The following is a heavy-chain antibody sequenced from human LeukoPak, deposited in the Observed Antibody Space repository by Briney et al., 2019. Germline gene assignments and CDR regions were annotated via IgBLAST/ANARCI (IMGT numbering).Heavy chain of an antibody. J-gene: IGHJ3*02. Sequence: GGSLRLSCEASGFPSNSFALHWVRQSPGKGLEWVALISSDGATKHYADSVKGRFTISRDNSKNTLYLQMNSLRAEDTAVYYCGSGSYDDAFDIWGQGTMVTVSS. D-gene: IGHD1-26*01. CDR1: GFPSNSFA. V-gene: IGHV3-30-3*01. CDR3: GSGSYDDAFDI. CDR2: ISSDGATK.